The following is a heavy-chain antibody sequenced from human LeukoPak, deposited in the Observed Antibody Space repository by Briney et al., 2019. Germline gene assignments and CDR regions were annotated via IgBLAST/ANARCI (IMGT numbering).Heavy chain of an antibody. J-gene: IGHJ4*02. D-gene: IGHD2-15*01. CDR2: INPSGGST. Sequence: ASVKVSCKASGYTFTSYYMHWVRQAPGQGPEWMGIINPSGGSTSYAQKFQGRVTMTRDTSTSTVYMELSSLRSEDTAVYYCARDLHPGVAANLLDYWGQGTLVTVSS. CDR1: GYTFTSYY. CDR3: ARDLHPGVAANLLDY. V-gene: IGHV1-46*01.